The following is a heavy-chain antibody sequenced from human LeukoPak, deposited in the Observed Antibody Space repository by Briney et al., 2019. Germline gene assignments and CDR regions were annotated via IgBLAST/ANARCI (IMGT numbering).Heavy chain of an antibody. CDR1: GGFISSYY. CDR2: IYYSGST. V-gene: IGHV4-59*01. Sequence: SETLSLTCTVSGGFISSYYWSWIRQPPGKGLEWIGYIYYSGSTNYNPSLKSRVTISVDTSKNQFSLKLSSVTAADTAVYYCASLLDDAFDIWGQGTMVTVSS. CDR3: ASLLDDAFDI. D-gene: IGHD2/OR15-2a*01. J-gene: IGHJ3*02.